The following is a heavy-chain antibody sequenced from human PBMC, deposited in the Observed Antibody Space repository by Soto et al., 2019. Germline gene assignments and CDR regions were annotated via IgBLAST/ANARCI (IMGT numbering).Heavy chain of an antibody. V-gene: IGHV3-30*18. CDR3: AKDSRVGALDY. Sequence: GGSLRLACAASGFTFSSYGMHWVRQAPGKGLEWVAVISYDGSNKYYADSVKGRFTISRDNSKNTLYLQMNSLRAEDTAVYYCAKDSRVGALDYWGQGTLGTVS. D-gene: IGHD1-26*01. CDR2: ISYDGSNK. J-gene: IGHJ4*02. CDR1: GFTFSSYG.